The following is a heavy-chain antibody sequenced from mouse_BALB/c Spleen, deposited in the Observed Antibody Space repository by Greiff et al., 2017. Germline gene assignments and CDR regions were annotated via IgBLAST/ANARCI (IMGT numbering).Heavy chain of an antibody. CDR1: GYAFTNYL. J-gene: IGHJ3*01. CDR2: INPGSGGT. CDR3: AAYYRSFWFAY. V-gene: IGHV1-54*01. D-gene: IGHD2-14*01. Sequence: QVQLQQSGAELVRPGTSVKVSCKASGYAFTNYLIEWVKQRPGQGLEWIGVINPGSGGTNYNEKFKGKATLTADKSSSTAYMQLSSLTSEDSAVYYCAAYYRSFWFAYWGQGTLVTVSA.